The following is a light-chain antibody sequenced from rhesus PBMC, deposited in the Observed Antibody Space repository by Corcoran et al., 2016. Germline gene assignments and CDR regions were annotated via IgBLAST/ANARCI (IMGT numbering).Light chain of an antibody. Sequence: DIQMTQSPSSLSASVGDNVTITCRASQDINNYLNWFQQKPGRAPKLLIYDASSFESGVPSRFSGSVSGADFTLTISSLQPEDFATYYCLQHDTYPLTFGGGTKVEIK. CDR1: QDINNY. V-gene: IGKV1-28*02. CDR3: LQHDTYPLT. J-gene: IGKJ4*01. CDR2: DAS.